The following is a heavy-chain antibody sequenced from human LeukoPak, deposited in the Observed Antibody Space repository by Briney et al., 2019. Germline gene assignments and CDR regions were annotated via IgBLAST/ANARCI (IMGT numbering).Heavy chain of an antibody. Sequence: SGTLSLTCTVSGGSISSYYWSWIRQPPGKGLEWIGYIYYSGSTNYNPSLKSRVTISVDTSKNQLSLKLSSVTAADTAVYYCARVGATSFDYWGQGTLVTVSS. CDR3: ARVGATSFDY. CDR1: GGSISSYY. J-gene: IGHJ4*02. D-gene: IGHD1-26*01. V-gene: IGHV4-59*08. CDR2: IYYSGST.